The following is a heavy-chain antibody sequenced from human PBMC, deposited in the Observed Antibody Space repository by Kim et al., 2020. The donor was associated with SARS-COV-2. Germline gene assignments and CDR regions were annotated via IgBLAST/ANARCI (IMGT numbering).Heavy chain of an antibody. CDR3: ARALDGYKNSNDAFDI. CDR1: GFTVSSNY. Sequence: GGSLRLSCAASGFTVSSNYMSWVRQAPGKGLEWVSVIYSGGSTYYADSVKGRFTISRDNSKNTLYLQMNSLRAEDTAVYYCARALDGYKNSNDAFDIWGQGTMVTVSS. J-gene: IGHJ3*02. D-gene: IGHD5-12*01. V-gene: IGHV3-53*01. CDR2: IYSGGST.